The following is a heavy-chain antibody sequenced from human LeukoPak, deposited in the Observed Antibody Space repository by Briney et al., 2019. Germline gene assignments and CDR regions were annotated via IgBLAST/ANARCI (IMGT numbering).Heavy chain of an antibody. CDR1: GDSISSGDYY. Sequence: NPSQTLSLTCTVSGDSISSGDYYWSWIRQPAGRRLEWIGRIYTSGSANYNPSLKSRVTMSVDTSKNQFSLKLSSVTAADTAVYYCARGVLYHQYFGRLNWFDPWGQGALVTVSS. V-gene: IGHV4-61*02. J-gene: IGHJ5*02. CDR2: IYTSGSA. D-gene: IGHD2/OR15-2a*01. CDR3: ARGVLYHQYFGRLNWFDP.